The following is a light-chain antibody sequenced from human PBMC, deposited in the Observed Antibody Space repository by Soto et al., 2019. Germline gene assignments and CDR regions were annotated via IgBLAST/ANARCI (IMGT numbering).Light chain of an antibody. Sequence: IQLTQSPSSLSASVGDRVTVTCRASRGISTDLAWYQQKPGKAPRLLIYAASTLQSGVPSRFSGSGSVTEFTLTISSLQPEDFATYYCQQVNFYPTFGQGTKLEIK. CDR1: RGISTD. CDR2: AAS. V-gene: IGKV1-9*01. CDR3: QQVNFYPT. J-gene: IGKJ2*01.